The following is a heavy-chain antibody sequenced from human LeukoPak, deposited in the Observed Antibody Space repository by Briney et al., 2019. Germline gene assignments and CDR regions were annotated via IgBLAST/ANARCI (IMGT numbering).Heavy chain of an antibody. CDR2: INPNSGGT. CDR3: ARDLDTAMVLIFDY. Sequence: ASVKVSCKASGYTFTGYYMHWVRQAPGQGLEWMGWINPNSGGTNYAQKFQGRVTMTRDTSISTAYMELSRLRSDDTAVYYCARDLDTAMVLIFDYWGQGTLVTVFS. J-gene: IGHJ4*02. D-gene: IGHD5-18*01. CDR1: GYTFTGYY. V-gene: IGHV1-2*02.